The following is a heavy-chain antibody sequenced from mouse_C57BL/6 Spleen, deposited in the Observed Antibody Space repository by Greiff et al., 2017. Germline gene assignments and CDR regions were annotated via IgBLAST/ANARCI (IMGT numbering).Heavy chain of an antibody. CDR1: GYAFTNYL. V-gene: IGHV1-54*01. Sequence: QVQLQQSGAELVRPGTSVKVSCKASGYAFTNYLIEWVKQRPGQGLEWIGVINPGSGGTNYNEQFKGKATLTADKSSSTAYMQLSSLTSEDSAVYFCARSDYYGSSYGAYWGQGTLVTVSA. J-gene: IGHJ3*01. CDR2: INPGSGGT. D-gene: IGHD1-1*01. CDR3: ARSDYYGSSYGAY.